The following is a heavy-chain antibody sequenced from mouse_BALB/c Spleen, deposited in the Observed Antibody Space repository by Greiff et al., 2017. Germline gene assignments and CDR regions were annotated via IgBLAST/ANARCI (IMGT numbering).Heavy chain of an antibody. CDR3: ARHEEVYFDY. CDR2: ISSGGSYT. J-gene: IGHJ2*01. V-gene: IGHV5-6*01. Sequence: EVHLVESGGDLVKPGGSLKLSCAASGFTFSSYGMSWVRQTPDKRLEWVATISSGGSYTYYPDSVKGRFTISRDNAKNTLYLQMSSLKSEDTAMYYCARHEEVYFDYWGQGTTLTVSS. CDR1: GFTFSSYG.